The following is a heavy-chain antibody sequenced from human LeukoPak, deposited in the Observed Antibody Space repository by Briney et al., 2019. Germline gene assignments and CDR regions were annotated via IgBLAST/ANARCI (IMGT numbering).Heavy chain of an antibody. J-gene: IGHJ6*04. CDR2: ICSSENT. CDR3: ARGPEGAYCSGGSCYRYHYYYYGMDV. Sequence: SVPLSLTCAVSGGSISSSNWWSRVREPRGEGLGWIGMICSSENTKYKPCVKSRVTISGDKSKNSLSLKLSSVTAADPAVYCCARGPEGAYCSGGSCYRYHYYYYGMDVWGKGTTVTVSS. V-gene: IGHV4-4*01. D-gene: IGHD2-15*01. CDR1: GGSISSSNW.